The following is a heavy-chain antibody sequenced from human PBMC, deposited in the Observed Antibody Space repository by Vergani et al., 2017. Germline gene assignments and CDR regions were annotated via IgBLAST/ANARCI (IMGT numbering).Heavy chain of an antibody. V-gene: IGHV4-34*01. CDR2: INHSGST. Sequence: QVQLQQWGAGLLKPSETLSLTCAVYGGSFSGYYWSWIRQPPGKGLEWIGEINHSGSTNYNPFLKSRVTISVDTSKNQFSLKLSSVTAADTAVYYCARTQKGDHGMDVWGQGTTVTVSS. J-gene: IGHJ6*02. CDR3: ARTQKGDHGMDV. CDR1: GGSFSGYY.